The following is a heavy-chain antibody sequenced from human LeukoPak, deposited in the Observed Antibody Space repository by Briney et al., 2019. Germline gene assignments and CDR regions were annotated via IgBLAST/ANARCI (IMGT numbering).Heavy chain of an antibody. CDR1: GYTFISYG. CDR3: ARSLSDYSRFDY. CDR2: ISAYNGNT. V-gene: IGHV1-18*01. D-gene: IGHD4-11*01. J-gene: IGHJ4*02. Sequence: ASVKVSCKASGYTFISYGFSWVRQAPGQGLEWMGRISAYNGNTNYAQKLQGRVTMTTDTSTSTAYVELRSLRSDDTAVYYCARSLSDYSRFDYWGQGTLVTVSS.